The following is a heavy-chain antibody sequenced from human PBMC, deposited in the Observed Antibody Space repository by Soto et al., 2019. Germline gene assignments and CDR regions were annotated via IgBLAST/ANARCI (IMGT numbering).Heavy chain of an antibody. J-gene: IGHJ6*02. D-gene: IGHD3-16*01. CDR2: ISAYNGNT. Sequence: ASVKVSCKASGYTFTSYGISWVRQAPGQGLEWMGWISAYNGNTNYAQKLQGRVTMTTDTPTSTAYMELRSLRSDDTAVYYCARGLYVYYYYYGMDVWGQGTTVTVSS. CDR1: GYTFTSYG. V-gene: IGHV1-18*01. CDR3: ARGLYVYYYYYGMDV.